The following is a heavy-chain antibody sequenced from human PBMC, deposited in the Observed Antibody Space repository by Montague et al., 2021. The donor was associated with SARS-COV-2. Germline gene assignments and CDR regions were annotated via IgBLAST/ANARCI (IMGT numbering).Heavy chain of an antibody. J-gene: IGHJ4*02. CDR1: GGSFSGFQ. CDR3: ATSSSRSYYVGLDY. Sequence: SETLSLICALYGGSFSGFQWSWIRQSPGKGLEWIGEINQSGSTNYNVSLKGRLTMSLDTSKNQVSLKLSSVTAADTAVYYCATSSSRSYYVGLDYWGRGTLVTVTS. V-gene: IGHV4-34*01. D-gene: IGHD3-10*01. CDR2: INQSGST.